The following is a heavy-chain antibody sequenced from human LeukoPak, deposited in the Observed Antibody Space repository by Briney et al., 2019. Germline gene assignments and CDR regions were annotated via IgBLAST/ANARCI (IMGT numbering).Heavy chain of an antibody. D-gene: IGHD1-26*01. CDR3: AREERRVSSRIDF. V-gene: IGHV3-21*01. CDR2: ISTSSSYI. CDR1: GFTFSTYS. J-gene: IGHJ4*02. Sequence: GGSLRLSCAASGFTFSTYSMHWVRQAPGKGLEWISSISTSSSYIYYADSVKGRFTISRDNAKNSLFLQMSGLRAEDTAVYYCAREERRVSSRIDFWGQGTLVTVSS.